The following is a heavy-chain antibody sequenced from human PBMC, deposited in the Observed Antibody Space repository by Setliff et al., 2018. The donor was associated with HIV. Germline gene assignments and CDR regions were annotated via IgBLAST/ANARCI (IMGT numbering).Heavy chain of an antibody. V-gene: IGHV4-34*01. Sequence: PETLSLTCAVDGRSISGYYWNWIRQAPGKGLEWIGEINHSGGTNYNPSLKSRVTMSIDTSKNQFYLNVSSVTTADTALYYCARGWGHDGFDFWGQGTRVTASS. CDR2: INHSGGT. CDR1: GRSISGYY. J-gene: IGHJ3*01. CDR3: ARGWGHDGFDF. D-gene: IGHD7-27*01.